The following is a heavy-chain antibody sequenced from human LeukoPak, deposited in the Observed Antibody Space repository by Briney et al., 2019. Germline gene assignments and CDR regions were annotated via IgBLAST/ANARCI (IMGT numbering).Heavy chain of an antibody. J-gene: IGHJ4*02. Sequence: GGSLRLSCAASGFIFSTYWMSWVRQAPGRGLEWVANIKQDGNNKYYVDSVKGRFTISRDNSKNTLYLQMNSLTAEDTAVYFCVRDNCSSWYSNYFDYWGQGTLVTASS. CDR1: GFIFSTYW. V-gene: IGHV3-7*01. D-gene: IGHD6-13*01. CDR3: VRDNCSSWYSNYFDY. CDR2: IKQDGNNK.